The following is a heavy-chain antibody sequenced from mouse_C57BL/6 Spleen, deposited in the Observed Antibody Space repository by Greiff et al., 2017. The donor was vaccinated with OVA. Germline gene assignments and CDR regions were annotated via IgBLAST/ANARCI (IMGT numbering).Heavy chain of an antibody. V-gene: IGHV1-62-2*01. CDR1: GYTFTEYT. J-gene: IGHJ4*01. D-gene: IGHD1-1*01. CDR3: ARHPHYYGSYYYYAMDY. Sequence: QVQLQQSGAELVKPGASVKLSCKASGYTFTEYTIHWVKQRSGQGLEWIGWFYPGSGSIKYNEKFKDKATLTADKSSSTVYMELSRLTSEDSAVYFCARHPHYYGSYYYYAMDYWGQGTSVTVSS. CDR2: FYPGSGSI.